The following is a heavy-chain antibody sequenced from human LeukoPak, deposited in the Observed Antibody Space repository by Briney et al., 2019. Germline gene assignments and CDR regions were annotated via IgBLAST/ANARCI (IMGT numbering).Heavy chain of an antibody. Sequence: QPGGSLRLSCAASGFTFSTYGIHWVRQAPGKGLEWVAFIRFDGSTKYYADSVEGRFTISRDNPKNTVYLQMNSLRAEDTAVYYCATYSSLNRREFQYWGQGALLTVSS. V-gene: IGHV3-30*02. D-gene: IGHD3-22*01. J-gene: IGHJ1*01. CDR2: IRFDGSTK. CDR1: GFTFSTYG. CDR3: ATYSSLNRREFQY.